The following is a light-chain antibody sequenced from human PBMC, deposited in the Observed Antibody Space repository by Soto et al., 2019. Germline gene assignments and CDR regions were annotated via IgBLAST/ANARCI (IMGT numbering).Light chain of an antibody. V-gene: IGKV3-20*01. CDR1: QSVSSSY. J-gene: IGKJ5*01. Sequence: EIVLTQSPGTLSLSPGERAALSCRASQSVSSSYLAWYQQKIGQAPRLLIYGASSRATGIPDRFSGSGSGTDFTLTISRLEPEDFAVCFCQQFGRSPITFGQGTRLEIK. CDR2: GAS. CDR3: QQFGRSPIT.